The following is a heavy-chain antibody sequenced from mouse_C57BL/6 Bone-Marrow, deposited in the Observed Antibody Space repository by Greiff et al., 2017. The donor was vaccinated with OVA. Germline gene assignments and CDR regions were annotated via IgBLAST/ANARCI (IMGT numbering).Heavy chain of an antibody. CDR1: GYTFTSYW. CDR2: IDPSDSYT. V-gene: IGHV1-50*01. J-gene: IGHJ4*01. Sequence: VQLQQPGAELVKPGASVKLSCKASGYTFTSYWMQWVKQRPGQGLEWIGEIDPSDSYTNYNQKFKGKATLTVDTSSSTAYMQLSSLTSEDSAVYYCARDDYHAMDYWGQGTSVTVSS. CDR3: ARDDYHAMDY.